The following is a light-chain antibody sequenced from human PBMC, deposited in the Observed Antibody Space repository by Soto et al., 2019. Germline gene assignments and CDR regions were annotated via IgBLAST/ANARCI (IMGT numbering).Light chain of an antibody. CDR2: DVD. CDR3: SSYTSSSTVI. J-gene: IGLJ2*01. V-gene: IGLV2-14*03. CDR1: SSDVGGYNY. Sequence: QSVLTQPASISGSPGQSITISCTGTSSDVGGYNYVSWYQQYPGKAPKLMIYDVDNRPSGVSNSFSGSKSGKTASLTISGLQAEDEADYYCSSYTSSSTVIFGGGTKLTVL.